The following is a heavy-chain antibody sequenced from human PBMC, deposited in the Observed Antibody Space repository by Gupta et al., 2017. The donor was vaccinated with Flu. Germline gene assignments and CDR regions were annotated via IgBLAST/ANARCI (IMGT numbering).Heavy chain of an antibody. V-gene: IGHV3-20*01. J-gene: IGHJ3*01. Sequence: RQAPGKGLEWVSGINWNGGSKPYADSVKGRFTVSRDSAKNSVYLQMNNLRAEDTALYRCARAREYQVLHPFDLWGQGTVVTVSS. CDR2: INWNGGSK. CDR3: ARAREYQVLHPFDL. D-gene: IGHD2-2*01.